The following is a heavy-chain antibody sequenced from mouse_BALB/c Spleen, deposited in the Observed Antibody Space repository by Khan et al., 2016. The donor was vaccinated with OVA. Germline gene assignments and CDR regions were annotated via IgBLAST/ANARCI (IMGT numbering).Heavy chain of an antibody. J-gene: IGHJ4*01. CDR2: ISPGSGTP. V-gene: IGHV1S41*01. Sequence: DLVKPGASVKLSCKASGYTFTSYWINWIKQRPGQGLEWIGRISPGSGTPYYNEMFKGKATMTVDKSSSTAYIQLSSLSSADSAVYFCARENYYGSSHYAMAYWGQGTSVPASS. CDR1: GYTFTSYW. CDR3: ARENYYGSSHYAMAY. D-gene: IGHD1-1*01.